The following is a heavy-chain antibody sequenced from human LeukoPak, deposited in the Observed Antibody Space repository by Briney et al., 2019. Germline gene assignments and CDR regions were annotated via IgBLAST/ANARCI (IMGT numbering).Heavy chain of an antibody. CDR2: IRSKTYGGAA. J-gene: IGHJ4*02. V-gene: IGHV3-49*04. D-gene: IGHD2-21*01. Sequence: PGRSLRLSCAASGFTFGDYAMSWVRQAPGKGLEWVGFIRSKTYGGAADYGASVKGRFTIYRDDSKSIAYLQMKSLEIEDTAVYYCTRIGIAIIGRDPADYWGQGTLVTVSS. CDR1: GFTFGDYA. CDR3: TRIGIAIIGRDPADY.